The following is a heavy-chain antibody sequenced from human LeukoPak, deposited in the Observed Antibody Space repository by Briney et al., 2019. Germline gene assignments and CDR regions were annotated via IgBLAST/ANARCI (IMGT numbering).Heavy chain of an antibody. D-gene: IGHD6-13*01. CDR3: ARSGIAAAGTRPDDFDY. V-gene: IGHV1-46*01. CDR1: GYTFTSYY. J-gene: IGHJ4*02. Sequence: GASVKVSCKASGYTFTSYYMHWVRQAPGQGLEWRGIINPSGGSTSYAQKFQGRVTMTRDTSTSTVYMELSSLRSEDTAVYYCARSGIAAAGTRPDDFDYWGQGTLVTVSS. CDR2: INPSGGST.